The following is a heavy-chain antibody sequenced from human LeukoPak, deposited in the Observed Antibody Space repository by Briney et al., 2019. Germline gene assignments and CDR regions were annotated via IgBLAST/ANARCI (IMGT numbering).Heavy chain of an antibody. CDR1: GFTFSSYW. CDR2: INSDGSST. CDR3: GSQRWLQSSFDY. J-gene: IGHJ4*02. V-gene: IGHV3-74*01. Sequence: GGSLRLSCAASGFTFSSYWMHWVRQVPGKGLVWVSRINSDGSSTSYADSVKGRFTISRDNAKNTLYLQMNSLRAEDTAVYYCGSQRWLQSSFDYWGQGTLVTVSS. D-gene: IGHD5-24*01.